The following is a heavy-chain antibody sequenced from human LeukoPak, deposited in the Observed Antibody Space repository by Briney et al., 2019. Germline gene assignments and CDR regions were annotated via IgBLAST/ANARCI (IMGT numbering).Heavy chain of an antibody. CDR1: GYTFTSYY. Sequence: ASVKVSCKASGYTFTSYYMHWVRQAPGQGLEWMGIINPSGGSTSYAQKFQGRVTMTRDTSTSTVYMGLSSLRSEDTAVYYCARDHVALGLCDYWGQGALVTVSS. J-gene: IGHJ4*02. D-gene: IGHD3/OR15-3a*01. CDR3: ARDHVALGLCDY. CDR2: INPSGGST. V-gene: IGHV1-46*03.